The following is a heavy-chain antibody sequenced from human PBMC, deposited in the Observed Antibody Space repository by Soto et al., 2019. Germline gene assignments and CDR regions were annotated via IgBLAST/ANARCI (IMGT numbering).Heavy chain of an antibody. D-gene: IGHD1-1*01. CDR2: INPNSGGT. V-gene: IGHV1-2*02. J-gene: IGHJ3*02. CDR3: ARGTEGLDAFDI. Sequence: ASVKVSCKASGYTFTGCYMHWVRQAPGQGLEWMGWINPNSGGTNYAQKFQGRVTMTRDTSISTAYMELSRLRSDDTAVYYCARGTEGLDAFDIWGQGTMVTVSS. CDR1: GYTFTGCY.